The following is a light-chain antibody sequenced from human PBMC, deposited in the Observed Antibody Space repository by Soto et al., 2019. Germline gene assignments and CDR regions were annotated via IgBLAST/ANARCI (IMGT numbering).Light chain of an antibody. CDR2: AAS. J-gene: IGKJ1*01. Sequence: IQMTQSPSSLSASVGGRVTITCRASQSISSYLNWYQQKPGRASNLLIYAASSLQSGVPSRFGGGGSGTDFTLTINSLQPEDFATYYCQQSYNTPRTFGQGTKLDIK. CDR3: QQSYNTPRT. CDR1: QSISSY. V-gene: IGKV1-39*01.